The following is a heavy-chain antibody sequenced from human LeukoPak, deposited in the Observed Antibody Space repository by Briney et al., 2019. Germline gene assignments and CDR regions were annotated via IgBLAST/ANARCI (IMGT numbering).Heavy chain of an antibody. D-gene: IGHD3-22*01. CDR1: GGSISNYY. V-gene: IGHV4-59*01. Sequence: SETLSLTCTVSGGSISNYYWNWIRQPPGKGLEWIAYIYYSGSTNYNPSLKSRVTISVDTSKNQFSLKLSSVTAADTAVYYCARARYYDSSGYQVWYFDLWGRGTLVTVSS. J-gene: IGHJ2*01. CDR3: ARARYYDSSGYQVWYFDL. CDR2: IYYSGST.